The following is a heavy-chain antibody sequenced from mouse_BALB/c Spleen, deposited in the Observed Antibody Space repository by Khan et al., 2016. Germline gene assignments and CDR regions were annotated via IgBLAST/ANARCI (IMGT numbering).Heavy chain of an antibody. CDR1: GYSITSDYA. CDR3: ARKQGWVAY. CDR2: ISYSGST. Sequence: EVQLQESGPGLVKPSQSLSLTCTVTGYSITSDYAWNWIRQFPGNKLEWMGYISYSGSTRYNPSLKSRISITRDTSKNQIFLRLTSVTTADTATYYGARKQGWVAYWGQGTLVTVSA. J-gene: IGHJ3*01. V-gene: IGHV3-2*02.